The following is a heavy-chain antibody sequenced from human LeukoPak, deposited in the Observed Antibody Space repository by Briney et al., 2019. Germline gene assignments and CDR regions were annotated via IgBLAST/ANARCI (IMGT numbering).Heavy chain of an antibody. CDR3: ARAPYSYYYMDV. V-gene: IGHV4-59*01. Sequence: SETLSLTCTVSGGSISSYYWSWIRQPPGKGLEWIGYIYYSGSTNYNPSLKSRVTISVDTSKNQFSLKLSSVTAADTAVYYCARAPYSYYYMDVWGKGTTVTISS. CDR1: GGSISSYY. CDR2: IYYSGST. D-gene: IGHD1-26*01. J-gene: IGHJ6*03.